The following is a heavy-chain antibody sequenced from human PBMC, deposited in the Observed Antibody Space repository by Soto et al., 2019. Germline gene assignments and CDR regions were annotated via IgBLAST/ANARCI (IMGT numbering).Heavy chain of an antibody. J-gene: IGHJ6*02. Sequence: QVQLVQSGDEVRKPGSSVKVSCKASGYIFVNYGIAWVRQAPGQGLEWMGWISPYSGNTHYASKVQGSLTMTTNTYASTVHMDLGSMTSDDTAVYYCAMMDNYATPTPQDVWGQGTTVTVSS. V-gene: IGHV1-18*01. CDR1: GYIFVNYG. CDR2: ISPYSGNT. CDR3: AMMDNYATPTPQDV. D-gene: IGHD4-4*01.